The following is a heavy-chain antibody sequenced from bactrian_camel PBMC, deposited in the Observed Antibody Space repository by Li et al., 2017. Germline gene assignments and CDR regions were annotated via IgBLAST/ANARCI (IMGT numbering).Heavy chain of an antibody. D-gene: IGHD2*01. CDR2: IATGVSSS. J-gene: IGHJ4*01. CDR1: GFSFSRDY. Sequence: SLRLSCAVSGFSFSRDYMSWLRQAPGKGLEWVATIATGVSSSYYADSVKGRFTISRDNAKDTLYLRMNNLKPEDTAMYYCAALRPPCTVYSGADYKGQGTQVTVS. V-gene: IGHV3S29*01.